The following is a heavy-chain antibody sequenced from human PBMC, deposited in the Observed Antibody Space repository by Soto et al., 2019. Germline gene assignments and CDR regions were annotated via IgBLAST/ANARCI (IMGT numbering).Heavy chain of an antibody. D-gene: IGHD2-15*01. CDR2: IYPGDSDT. Sequence: LGESLKISCKGSGYSFTSYWIVWVRQMPGKGLEWMGIIYPGDSDTRYSPSFQGQVTISADKSISTAYLQWSSLKASDTAMYYCARQVVATRFYYYYYGMDVWGQGTTVTVSS. CDR3: ARQVVATRFYYYYYGMDV. CDR1: GYSFTSYW. J-gene: IGHJ6*02. V-gene: IGHV5-51*01.